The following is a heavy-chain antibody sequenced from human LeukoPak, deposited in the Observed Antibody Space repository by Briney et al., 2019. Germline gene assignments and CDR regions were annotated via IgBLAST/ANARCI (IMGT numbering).Heavy chain of an antibody. V-gene: IGHV4-39*07. CDR3: ARDPYGSIDY. CDR2: IYYTGST. D-gene: IGHD3-10*01. Sequence: SETLSLTCTVSGGSISTSSYYWGWIRQPPGKGLDWIGTIYYTGSTSYNASLKSRVTISVDTSKNQFSLKLSSVTAADTAVYYCARDPYGSIDYWGQGTLVTVSS. CDR1: GGSISTSSYY. J-gene: IGHJ4*02.